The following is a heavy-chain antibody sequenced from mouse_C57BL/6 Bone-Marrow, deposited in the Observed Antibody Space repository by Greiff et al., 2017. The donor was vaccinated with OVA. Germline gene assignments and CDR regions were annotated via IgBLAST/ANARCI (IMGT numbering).Heavy chain of an antibody. CDR3: ARQRLRRLGDY. J-gene: IGHJ4*01. Sequence: QVQLQQPGAELVKPGASVKMSCKASGYTFTSYWITWVKQRPGQGLEWIGDIYPGSGSTNYTEKFKSKATLTVDTSSSTAYMQISSLTSEDAAVYYCARQRLRRLGDYWGQGTSVTVSS. CDR2: IYPGSGST. D-gene: IGHD1-2*01. V-gene: IGHV1-55*01. CDR1: GYTFTSYW.